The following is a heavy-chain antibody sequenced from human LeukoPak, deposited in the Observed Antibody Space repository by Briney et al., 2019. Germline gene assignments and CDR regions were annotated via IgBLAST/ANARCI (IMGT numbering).Heavy chain of an antibody. D-gene: IGHD2-15*01. CDR3: STPTLSLDAFDI. Sequence: GGSLRLSCAASGFTFRTYTLNWVRQAPGKGLEWVSSTSSSGDYKYYADSVKGRFTISRDNAKNTLYLQMNSLRAEDTAVYYCSTPTLSLDAFDIWGQGTMVTVSS. J-gene: IGHJ3*02. CDR2: TSSSGDYK. CDR1: GFTFRTYT. V-gene: IGHV3-21*01.